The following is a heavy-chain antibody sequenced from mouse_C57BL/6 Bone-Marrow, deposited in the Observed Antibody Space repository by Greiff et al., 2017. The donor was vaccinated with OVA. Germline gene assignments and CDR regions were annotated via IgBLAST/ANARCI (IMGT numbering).Heavy chain of an antibody. CDR1: GYTFTSYW. Sequence: QVQLQQPGAELVKPGASVKLSCKASGYTFTSYWMHWVKQRPGKGLEWIGMIHPNSGSTNYNEKFKSKATLTVDKSTSTAYIQHSRLTAEDAAVYYCAESTFPMDYWGQGTTVTVSS. J-gene: IGHJ4*01. CDR2: IHPNSGST. V-gene: IGHV1-64*01. CDR3: AESTFPMDY.